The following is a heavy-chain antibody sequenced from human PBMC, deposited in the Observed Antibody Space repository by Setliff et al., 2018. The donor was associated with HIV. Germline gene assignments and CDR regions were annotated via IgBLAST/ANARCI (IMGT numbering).Heavy chain of an antibody. J-gene: IGHJ6*04. V-gene: IGHV3-9*01. CDR1: GFPFDNFG. Sequence: GGSLRLSCETSGFPFDNFGFHGVRQAPGRGLEWVSTSSWYCRDIYYADSVRGRFTFSRNNAKKSLHLQMNSLKLEDTAIYFCVKDASVSATNFNYSDVWGKGTTVTVSS. D-gene: IGHD2-21*01. CDR2: SSWYCRDI. CDR3: VKDASVSATNFNYSDV.